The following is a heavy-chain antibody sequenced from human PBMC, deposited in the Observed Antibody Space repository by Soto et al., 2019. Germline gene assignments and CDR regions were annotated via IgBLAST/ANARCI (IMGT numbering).Heavy chain of an antibody. CDR2: IRSKAVSYTT. J-gene: IGHJ5*02. V-gene: IGHV3-72*01. Sequence: MDWVRQAPGKGLEWVGRIRSKAVSYTTDYAASVKGRFTISRDDSKNSLYLQMSSLKTEDTAVYYCARGDNAYPWGQGTLVTVSS. CDR3: ARGDNAYP. D-gene: IGHD1-20*01.